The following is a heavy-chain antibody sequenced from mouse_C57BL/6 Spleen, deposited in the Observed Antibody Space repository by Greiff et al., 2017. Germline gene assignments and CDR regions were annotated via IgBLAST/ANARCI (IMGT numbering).Heavy chain of an antibody. V-gene: IGHV6-3*01. J-gene: IGHJ2*01. CDR3: TAGYGYDEGLDY. CDR1: GFTFSNYW. CDR2: IRLKSDNYAT. D-gene: IGHD2-2*01. Sequence: EVQLQESGGGLVQPGGSMKLSCVASGFTFSNYWMNWVRQSPEQGLEWVAQIRLKSDNYATHYAESVKGRLTISRDDSKSSVYLQMNNVRAEDTGIYYCTAGYGYDEGLDYWGQGTTLTVSS.